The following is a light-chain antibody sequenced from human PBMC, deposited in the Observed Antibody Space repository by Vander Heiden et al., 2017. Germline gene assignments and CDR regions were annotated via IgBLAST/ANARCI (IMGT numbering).Light chain of an antibody. J-gene: IGKJ1*01. CDR1: QSISSY. V-gene: IGKV1-39*01. CDR2: AAS. Sequence: DIQMTQSPSSLSASVGDRVTITCRASQSISSYLNWYQQKPGKAPKPLIYAASSLQSGVPSRYSGRGSGTHFTLTISRPQPADFATSSCQQSDSTRQTFGQGTKVEIK. CDR3: QQSDSTRQT.